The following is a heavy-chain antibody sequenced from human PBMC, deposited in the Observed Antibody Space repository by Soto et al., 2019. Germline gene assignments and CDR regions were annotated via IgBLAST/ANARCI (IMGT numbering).Heavy chain of an antibody. CDR1: GFTFSSYG. D-gene: IGHD2-15*01. Sequence: PWGSLRLSCAASGFTFSSYGMHWVRQAPGKGLEWVAVISYDGSNKYYADSVKGRFTISRDNSKNTLYLQMNSLRAEDTAVYYCVQARPGYCSGGSCCSYGLDYWGQGTLVTTSS. J-gene: IGHJ4*02. CDR2: ISYDGSNK. CDR3: VQARPGYCSGGSCCSYGLDY. V-gene: IGHV3-30*03.